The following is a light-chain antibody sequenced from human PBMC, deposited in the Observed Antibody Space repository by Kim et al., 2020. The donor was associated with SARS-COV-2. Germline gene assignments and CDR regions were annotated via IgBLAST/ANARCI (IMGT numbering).Light chain of an antibody. CDR1: SGSIASNY. CDR2: EDN. J-gene: IGLJ3*02. CDR3: QSYDSSNQV. V-gene: IGLV6-57*01. Sequence: GKTVTISCTRSSGSIASNYVQWYQQRPGSSPTTVIYEDNQRPSGFPDRFSGSIDSSSNSASLTISGLKTEDEADYYCQSYDSSNQVFGGGTKLTVL.